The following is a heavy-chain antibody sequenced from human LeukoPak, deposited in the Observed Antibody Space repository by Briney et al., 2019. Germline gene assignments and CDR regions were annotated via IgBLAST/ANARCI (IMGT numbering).Heavy chain of an antibody. CDR2: IKQDGSEK. J-gene: IGHJ5*02. CDR3: AREYYDFWSGQSGENWFDP. Sequence: PGGSLRLSCAASGFTFSSYWMSWVRQAPGKGLEWVANIKQDGSEKYYVDSVKGRFTISRDNAKNSLYLQMNSLRAEDTAVYYCAREYYDFWSGQSGENWFDPWGQGTLVTVSS. V-gene: IGHV3-7*01. CDR1: GFTFSSYW. D-gene: IGHD3-3*01.